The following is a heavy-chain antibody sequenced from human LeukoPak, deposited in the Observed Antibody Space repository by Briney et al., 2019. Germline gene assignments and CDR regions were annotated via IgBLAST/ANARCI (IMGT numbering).Heavy chain of an antibody. J-gene: IGHJ4*02. D-gene: IGHD2-2*01. CDR2: IFYSGIT. V-gene: IGHV4-59*01. CDR1: GDSITSYF. Sequence: SETLSLTCTVSGDSITSYFWSWIRQPPGKGLEWVGYIFYSGITNYNPSLKSRVTISVDTSKNQFSLKLSSVTAADTAVYYCARDCSSTSCYDYWGQGTLVTVSS. CDR3: ARDCSSTSCYDY.